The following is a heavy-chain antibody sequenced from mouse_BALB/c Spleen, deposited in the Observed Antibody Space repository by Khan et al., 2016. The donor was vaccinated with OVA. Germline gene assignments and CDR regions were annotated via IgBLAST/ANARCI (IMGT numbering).Heavy chain of an antibody. Sequence: QIQLVQSGPELKKPGETVKISCKASGYTFTNYGLNWVKQAPGKVLKWMGWINTNTGEPTYAEEFKGHFAFSLDTSANTAFLQINTLKNEDTATYCCVRRFRTAYPLYYYPLDYWGQGTSVTVSS. D-gene: IGHD1-2*01. CDR1: GYTFTNYG. J-gene: IGHJ4*01. CDR3: VRRFRTAYPLYYYPLDY. CDR2: INTNTGEP. V-gene: IGHV9-3*02.